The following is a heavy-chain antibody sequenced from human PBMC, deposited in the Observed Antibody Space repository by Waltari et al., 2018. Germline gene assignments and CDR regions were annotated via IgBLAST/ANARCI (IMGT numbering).Heavy chain of an antibody. J-gene: IGHJ4*02. CDR3: ARGGRRQDLGYFDY. CDR2: IYYSGST. Sequence: QVQLQESGPGLVKPSETLSLPCTVSGGSISSYYWSWIRQPPGKGLEWIGYIYYSGSTNNNPAPKSRVTIPGDRSKNQFYLKVGSVTAADTAVYYCARGGRRQDLGYFDYWGQGTLVTVSS. D-gene: IGHD3-16*01. CDR1: GGSISSYY. V-gene: IGHV4-59*01.